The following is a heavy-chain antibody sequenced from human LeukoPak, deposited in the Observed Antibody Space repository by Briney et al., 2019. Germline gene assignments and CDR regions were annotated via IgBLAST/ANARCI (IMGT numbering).Heavy chain of an antibody. D-gene: IGHD2-21*01. J-gene: IGHJ4*02. CDR1: GDSVSRNNAA. CDR3: EKIVGGDIDY. V-gene: IGHV6-1*01. Sequence: SQTLSLTCAISGDSVSRNNAAWNWIRQSPSRGLEWLGRAYYRSKWYIDYEISVKSRITINPDASKNQFSLQLKSVTPEDTAVYYCEKIVGGDIDYGGRGPRVTVPS. CDR2: AYYRSKWYI.